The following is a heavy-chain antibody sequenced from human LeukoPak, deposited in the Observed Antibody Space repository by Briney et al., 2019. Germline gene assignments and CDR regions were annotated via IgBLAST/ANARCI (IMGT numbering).Heavy chain of an antibody. CDR1: GDSVSSSSAS. V-gene: IGHV6-1*01. D-gene: IGHD2-2*01. Sequence: SQALSLTCAISGDSVSSSSASWSWIRQSPSRGLDWLGRTYSRSRWYYEYAVSVESRINITPDTSKNLFSLQLKSVTPEDTAVYYCGRDFGPAAIDYWGQGTLVTVSS. J-gene: IGHJ4*02. CDR3: GRDFGPAAIDY. CDR2: TYSRSRWYY.